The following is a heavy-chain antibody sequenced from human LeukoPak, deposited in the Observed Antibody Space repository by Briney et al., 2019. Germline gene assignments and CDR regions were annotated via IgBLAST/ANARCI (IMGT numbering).Heavy chain of an antibody. J-gene: IGHJ4*02. V-gene: IGHV1-18*01. D-gene: IGHD5-24*01. CDR3: ARGGALDGYNSPFDY. CDR2: ISAYKGDT. Sequence: ASVKVSCKTSGYTFTNYGIAWVRQAPGQGLEWMGWISAYKGDTKYAQKFQGRVTMSTDTSTTTAYMELRSLRSDDTAVYYCARGGALDGYNSPFDYWGQGTLVTVSS. CDR1: GYTFTNYG.